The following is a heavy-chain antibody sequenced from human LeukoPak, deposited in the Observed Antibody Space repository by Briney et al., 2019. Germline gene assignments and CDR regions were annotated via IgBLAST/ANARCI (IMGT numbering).Heavy chain of an antibody. V-gene: IGHV4-31*03. Sequence: SETLSLTCTVSGGSISSGGYYWSWIRQHPGKGLEWIGYIYYSGSTYYNPSLKSRVTISVDTSKNQFSLKLSSVTAADTAVYYCARETPPDYYDSSGYYDWYFDLWGRGTLVTVSS. CDR1: GGSISSGGYY. CDR3: ARETPPDYYDSSGYYDWYFDL. J-gene: IGHJ2*01. D-gene: IGHD3-22*01. CDR2: IYYSGST.